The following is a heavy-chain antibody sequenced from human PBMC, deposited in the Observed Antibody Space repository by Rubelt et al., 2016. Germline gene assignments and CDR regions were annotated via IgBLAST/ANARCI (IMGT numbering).Heavy chain of an antibody. CDR3: ARRRHTAMVDY. J-gene: IGHJ4*02. CDR1: GYTFTSYY. D-gene: IGHD5-18*01. CDR2: INPSGGST. Sequence: QVQLVQSGAEVKKPGASVKVSCKASGYTFTSYYMHWVRQAPGQGLEWMGIINPSGGSTSYAQKFQGRVTMTRDTSTRTVYMGLSSLRSEETAVYYCARRRHTAMVDYWGQGTLVTVSS. V-gene: IGHV1-46*01.